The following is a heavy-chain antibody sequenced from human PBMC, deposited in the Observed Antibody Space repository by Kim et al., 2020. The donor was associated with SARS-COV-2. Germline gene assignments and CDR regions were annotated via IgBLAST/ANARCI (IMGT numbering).Heavy chain of an antibody. CDR3: ARDKTKVTTDWFDP. CDR2: INPNSGGT. Sequence: ASVKVSCKASGYTFTGYYIHWVRQAPGQGLEWMGRINPNSGGTNYAQKFQGRVTMTRDTSISTVFMELSRLRSDDTAVYYCARDKTKVTTDWFDPWGQGTLVTVSS. CDR1: GYTFTGYY. D-gene: IGHD4-4*01. V-gene: IGHV1-2*06. J-gene: IGHJ5*02.